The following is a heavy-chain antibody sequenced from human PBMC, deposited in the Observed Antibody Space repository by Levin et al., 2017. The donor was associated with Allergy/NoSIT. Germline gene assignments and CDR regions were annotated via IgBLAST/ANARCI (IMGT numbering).Heavy chain of an antibody. CDR3: ARAGDYWKGFDP. Sequence: TASETLSLTCTVSGGSINTGDYYWSWIRQPPGKGLEWIGYIYYSGSTSYNPSLKSRLTISLDTSKNQFSLNLNSVTAADTAIYCCARAGDYWKGFDPWGQGTLVTVSS. CDR2: IYYSGST. V-gene: IGHV4-30-4*01. CDR1: GGSINTGDYY. D-gene: IGHD4-17*01. J-gene: IGHJ5*02.